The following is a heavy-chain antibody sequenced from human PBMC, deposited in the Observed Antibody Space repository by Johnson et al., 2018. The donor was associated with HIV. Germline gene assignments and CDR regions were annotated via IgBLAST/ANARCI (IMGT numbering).Heavy chain of an antibody. CDR1: GFTFSSYA. J-gene: IGHJ3*02. D-gene: IGHD3-22*01. CDR2: ISYDGSHK. Sequence: QVQLVESEGGVVQPGRSLRLSCAASGFTFSSYAMHWVRQAPGKGLEWVAVISYDGSHKYYADSVKGRFTISRDNSKNTLYLQMNSLRAEDTAVYYCAKVPYYDSSGYYSDDALDSWGQGTMVTVSS. V-gene: IGHV3-30*04. CDR3: AKVPYYDSSGYYSDDALDS.